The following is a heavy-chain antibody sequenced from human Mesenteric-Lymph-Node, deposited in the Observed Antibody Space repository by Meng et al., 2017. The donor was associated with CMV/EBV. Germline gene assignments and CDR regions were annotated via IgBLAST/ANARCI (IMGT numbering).Heavy chain of an antibody. CDR1: GFIFDDYA. D-gene: IGHD4-17*01. J-gene: IGHJ5*02. V-gene: IGHV3-9*01. CDR2: ITWNSETI. Sequence: SLKISCTPSGFIFDDYAMHWVRQAPGKGLEWVAGITWNSETIRYADSVRGRFTISRDNAKNSLYLQMNSLRAEDTALYYCAKGTTVLPAGIDPWGQGTLVTVSS. CDR3: AKGTTVLPAGIDP.